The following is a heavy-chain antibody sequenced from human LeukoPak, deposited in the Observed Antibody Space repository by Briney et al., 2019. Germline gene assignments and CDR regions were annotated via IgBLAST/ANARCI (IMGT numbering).Heavy chain of an antibody. Sequence: GGSLRLSCAASRFTFSSYSMNWVRQAPGKGLEWVSSISSSGSYIYYADSVKGRFTISRDNAKNSLYLQMNSLRAEDTAVYYCARVILAMVKGDYWGQGTLVTVSS. J-gene: IGHJ4*02. CDR3: ARVILAMVKGDY. D-gene: IGHD5-18*01. V-gene: IGHV3-21*01. CDR2: ISSSGSYI. CDR1: RFTFSSYS.